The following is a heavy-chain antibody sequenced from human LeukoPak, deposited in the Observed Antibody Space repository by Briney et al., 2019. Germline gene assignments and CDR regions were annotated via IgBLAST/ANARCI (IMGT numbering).Heavy chain of an antibody. CDR1: GGSMSSGDYY. V-gene: IGHV4-30-4*01. CDR2: MYYSGST. CDR3: ARPYYYDSRIDP. D-gene: IGHD3-22*01. J-gene: IGHJ5*02. Sequence: PSETLSPTCTVSGGSMSSGDYYWSWIRQPPGKGLEWIAYMYYSGSTYYNASLKSRVTMSADTSKNQLSLKLSSVTAADTPVYYCARPYYYDSRIDPWGQGILVTVSS.